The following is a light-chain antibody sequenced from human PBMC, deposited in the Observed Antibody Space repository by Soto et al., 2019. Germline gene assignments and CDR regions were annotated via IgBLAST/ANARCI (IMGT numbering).Light chain of an antibody. CDR1: QSVTTT. V-gene: IGKV3-15*01. CDR3: QQYNNWPYT. CDR2: VAS. J-gene: IGKJ2*01. Sequence: ETVIAQSPATLSVSPGERAIFSCRASQSVTTTLAWYQQKPGQAPRLLIYVASTRASGIPDRFSGGGSGTEFTLTINSLQSEDFAVYFCQQYNNWPYTFGQGTKVDIK.